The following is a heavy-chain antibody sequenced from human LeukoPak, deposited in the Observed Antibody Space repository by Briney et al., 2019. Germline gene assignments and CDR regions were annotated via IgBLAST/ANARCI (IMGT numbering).Heavy chain of an antibody. CDR2: IYYSGST. CDR3: ARVGRYSSGWGPARFDP. Sequence: SETLSLTCTVSGGSISSGSYYWSWIRQPPGKGLEWIGYIYYSGSTNYNPSLKSRVTISVDTSKNQFSLKLSSVTAADTAVYYCARVGRYSSGWGPARFDPWGQGTLVTVSS. J-gene: IGHJ5*02. CDR1: GGSISSGSYY. D-gene: IGHD6-19*01. V-gene: IGHV4-61*01.